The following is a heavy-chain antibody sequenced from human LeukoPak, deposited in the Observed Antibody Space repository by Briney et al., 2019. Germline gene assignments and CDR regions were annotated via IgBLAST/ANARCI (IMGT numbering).Heavy chain of an antibody. CDR1: GYTFTSYY. J-gene: IGHJ6*02. CDR2: IIPILGIA. CDR3: ARDLSSSLVVRAMDV. V-gene: IGHV1-69*04. D-gene: IGHD2-15*01. Sequence: SVKVSCKASGYTFTSYYMHWVRQAPGQGLEWMGRIIPILGIANYAQKFQGRVTITADKSTSTAYMELSSLRSEDTAVYYCARDLSSSLVVRAMDVWGQGTTVTVSS.